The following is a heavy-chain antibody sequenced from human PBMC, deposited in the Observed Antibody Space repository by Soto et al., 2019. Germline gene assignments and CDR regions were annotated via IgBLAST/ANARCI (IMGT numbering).Heavy chain of an antibody. V-gene: IGHV2-70*11. CDR2: IDWDDDK. Sequence: GSGPTGEPTQTLTLTCTFSGFSLSTSGMCVSWIRQPPGKALEWLARIDWDDDKYYSTSLKTRLTISKDTSKNQVVLTMTNMDPVDTATYYCARIPLNHPDEWAPGPYYYYGMDVWGQGTTVTVS. CDR3: ARIPLNHPDEWAPGPYYYYGMDV. CDR1: GFSLSTSGMC. D-gene: IGHD1-26*01. J-gene: IGHJ6*02.